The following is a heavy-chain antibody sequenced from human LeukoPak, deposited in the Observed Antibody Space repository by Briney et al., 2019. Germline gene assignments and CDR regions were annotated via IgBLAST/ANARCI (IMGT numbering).Heavy chain of an antibody. V-gene: IGHV3-21*01. D-gene: IGHD1-1*01. Sequence: GGSLRLSCAASGFTFSSYSMNWVRQAPGKGLEWVSSISSSSYIYYADSVKGRFTISRDNAKNSLYLQMNSLRAEDTAVYYCARAGTTIHLFDYWGQGTLVTVSS. CDR3: ARAGTTIHLFDY. J-gene: IGHJ4*02. CDR1: GFTFSSYS. CDR2: ISSSSYI.